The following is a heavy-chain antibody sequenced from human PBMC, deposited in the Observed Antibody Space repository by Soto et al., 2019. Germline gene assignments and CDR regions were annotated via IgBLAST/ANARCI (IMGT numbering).Heavy chain of an antibody. CDR3: ARGALSHFDY. Sequence: GGSQRLSCAASGSTSNIYSRNWVRQATGKGLEWVSSISGSSTYIYYADSVKGRFTISRDNDRRFLYLQMNSLRAEDTAMYYCARGALSHFDYWGQGTLVTVSS. V-gene: IGHV3-21*01. J-gene: IGHJ4*02. CDR1: GSTSNIYS. CDR2: ISGSSTYI.